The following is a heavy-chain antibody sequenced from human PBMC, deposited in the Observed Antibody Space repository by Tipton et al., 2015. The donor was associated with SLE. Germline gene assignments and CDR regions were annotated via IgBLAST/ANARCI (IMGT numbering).Heavy chain of an antibody. J-gene: IGHJ4*02. V-gene: IGHV3-48*03. CDR1: EFNFNIYE. Sequence: SLRLSCLVSEFNFNIYEMNWVRQAPGKGLEWVSYITPAGTNTYYADSVKGRFTISRDNSKNSLYLQMNSLRAEDTAVYYCARDEGRKDYYDSSGYPDGWGQGTLVTVSS. D-gene: IGHD3-22*01. CDR3: ARDEGRKDYYDSSGYPDG. CDR2: ITPAGTNT.